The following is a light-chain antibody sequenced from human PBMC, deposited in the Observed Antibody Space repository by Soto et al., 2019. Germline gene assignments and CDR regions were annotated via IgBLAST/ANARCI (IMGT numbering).Light chain of an antibody. J-gene: IGKJ1*01. Sequence: DIVLTQSPGTLSVSPGERATLSCRASQTISSNYLAWYQQKPGQPPSLLIYGTSSRATGIPDRLSGSGSGTDFTLTISRLEPEDSAIYYCQQYGSWTFGQGTKVEIK. CDR2: GTS. CDR1: QTISSNY. CDR3: QQYGSWT. V-gene: IGKV3-20*01.